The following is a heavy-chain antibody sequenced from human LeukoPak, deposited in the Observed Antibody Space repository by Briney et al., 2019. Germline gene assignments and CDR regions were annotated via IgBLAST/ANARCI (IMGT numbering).Heavy chain of an antibody. CDR3: ARGFLAVVTRWYYFDY. J-gene: IGHJ4*02. CDR1: GGTFSSYA. Sequence: GASVKVSCKASGGTFSSYAISWVRQAPGQGLEWMGGIIPIFGTANYAQKFQGRVTITADESTSTAYMELSSLRSEDTAVYYCARGFLAVVTRWYYFDYWGQGTLVTVSS. D-gene: IGHD4-23*01. V-gene: IGHV1-69*13. CDR2: IIPIFGTA.